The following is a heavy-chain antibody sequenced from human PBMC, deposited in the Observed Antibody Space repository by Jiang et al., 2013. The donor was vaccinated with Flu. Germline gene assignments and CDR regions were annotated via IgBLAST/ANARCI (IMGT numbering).Heavy chain of an antibody. CDR3: VHSVNTPSADSSGYYSSFDY. CDR2: IYWDDDE. J-gene: IGHJ4*02. CDR1: GFSLSTSGVG. Sequence: TLTCTFSGFSLSTSGVGVGWIRQPPGKALEWLALIYWDDDERYSPSLKSRLTITRDTSKNQVVLTMTNMDPVDTATYFCVHSVNTPSADSSGYYSSFDYWGQGTLVTVSS. V-gene: IGHV2-5*02. D-gene: IGHD3-22*01.